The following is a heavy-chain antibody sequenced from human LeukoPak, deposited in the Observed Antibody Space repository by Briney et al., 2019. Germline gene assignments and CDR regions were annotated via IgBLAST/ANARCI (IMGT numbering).Heavy chain of an antibody. J-gene: IGHJ5*02. CDR2: IHTNGNT. CDR3: ASSRTAAPSNWFDP. CDR1: GLTVSSNY. V-gene: IGHV3-53*01. D-gene: IGHD6-13*01. Sequence: GGSLRLSCAASGLTVSSNYMTWVRQAPGKGLEWVSIIHTNGNTYYADSVKGRFTISRDNSKNTLYLQMNSLRTEDTAVYYCASSRTAAPSNWFDPWGQGTLVTVSS.